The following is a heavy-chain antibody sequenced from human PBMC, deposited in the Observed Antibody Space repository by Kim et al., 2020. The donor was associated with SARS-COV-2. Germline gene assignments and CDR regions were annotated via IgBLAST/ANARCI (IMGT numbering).Heavy chain of an antibody. Sequence: GGSLRLSCVASGFNFYSHFMSWVCQAPGKGLEWVAKINTDGSGAEYADSVKGRFTISRDNTRNSLSLQMNSLRAEDTAVYYCAKEEWYRLDPWGQGTLVTVSS. D-gene: IGHD2-8*01. CDR3: AKEEWYRLDP. J-gene: IGHJ5*02. CDR1: GFNFYSHF. CDR2: INTDGSGA. V-gene: IGHV3-7*03.